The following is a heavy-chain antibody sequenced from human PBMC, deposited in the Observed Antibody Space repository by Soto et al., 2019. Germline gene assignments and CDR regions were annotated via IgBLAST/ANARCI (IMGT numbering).Heavy chain of an antibody. J-gene: IGHJ6*02. D-gene: IGHD6-19*01. CDR1: SFTFSRYA. V-gene: IGHV3-30-3*01. CDR3: ARDLRYSSGGYVPPYYYYYVMDG. Sequence: GGSLRLSCAASSFTFSRYAMHWVRQPPGKGLEWMAVISYDGNNKIYADSVKGRFTISRDNSQNTVYLQMNSLRAEDTAVYYCARDLRYSSGGYVPPYYYYYVMDGWGQGTTVTVSS. CDR2: ISYDGNNK.